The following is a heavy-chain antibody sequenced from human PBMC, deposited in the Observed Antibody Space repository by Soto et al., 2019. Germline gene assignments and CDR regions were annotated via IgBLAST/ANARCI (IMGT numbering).Heavy chain of an antibody. CDR1: GGSVSSGNYY. Sequence: PSETLSLTCTVSGGSVSSGNYYWSWIRQPPGKGLDWIGDIYYTGSTNHDPSLKSRVPMSVDTSKNQFSLKLNSVTAGDTAVYYCARMSVTMGNWFDPWGQGTLVTVSS. J-gene: IGHJ5*02. D-gene: IGHD3-10*01. CDR3: ARMSVTMGNWFDP. V-gene: IGHV4-61*01. CDR2: IYYTGST.